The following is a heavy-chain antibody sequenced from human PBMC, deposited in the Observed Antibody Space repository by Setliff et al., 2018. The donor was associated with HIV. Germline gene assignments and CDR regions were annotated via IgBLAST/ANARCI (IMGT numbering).Heavy chain of an antibody. D-gene: IGHD2-8*01. CDR3: ARVDGASFYYYMDV. J-gene: IGHJ6*03. CDR2: SNWDGSRT. CDR1: GFTFEDYA. Sequence: GGSLRLSCAASGFTFEDYAMTWVRQPPGKGLEWVSGSNWDGSRTGYADSVQGRFTISRDTAKNSLYLQMDNLRPDDTALYYCARVDGASFYYYMDVWGKGTTVTVSS. V-gene: IGHV3-20*04.